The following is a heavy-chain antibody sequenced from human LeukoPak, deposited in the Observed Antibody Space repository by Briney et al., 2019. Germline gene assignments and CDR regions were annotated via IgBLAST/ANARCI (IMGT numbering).Heavy chain of an antibody. D-gene: IGHD3-16*01. CDR3: ARVPRRGYYDYVWGIPDY. CDR1: GGSISSYY. CDR2: IYYSGST. Sequence: SETLSLTCTVSGGSISSYYWSWIRQPPGKGLEWIGYIYYSGSTNYNPSLKSRVTISVDTSKNQFSLKLSSVTAADTAVYYCARVPRRGYYDYVWGIPDYWGQGTLVTVSS. V-gene: IGHV4-59*01. J-gene: IGHJ4*02.